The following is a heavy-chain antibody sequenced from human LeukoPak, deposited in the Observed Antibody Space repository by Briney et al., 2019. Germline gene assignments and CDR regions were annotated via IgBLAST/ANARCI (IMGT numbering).Heavy chain of an antibody. CDR1: GFTFSSHA. J-gene: IGHJ4*02. D-gene: IGHD3-10*01. CDR2: VSGSGDTT. CDR3: AKDRGYYYRAGSLKSYYFDY. V-gene: IGHV3-23*01. Sequence: GGSLRLSCAASGFTFSSHAMSWVRQAPGKGLEWVSAVSGSGDTTYYAASVEGRFTISRDNSKNTVYLQMNSLRAEDTAVYYCAKDRGYYYRAGSLKSYYFDYWGQGSLVTVSS.